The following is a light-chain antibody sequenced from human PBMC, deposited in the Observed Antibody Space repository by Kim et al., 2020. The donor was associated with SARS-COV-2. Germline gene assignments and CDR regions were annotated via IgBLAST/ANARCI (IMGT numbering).Light chain of an antibody. V-gene: IGKV3-20*01. CDR3: QQYGSSPLT. CDR2: GAS. CDR1: PSASSSY. J-gene: IGKJ4*01. Sequence: ELVLTQSPGTLSLSPGGRATLSCRASPSASSSYLAWYQQKPGQAPRLLIYGASSRATGIPDRVSGSGSGTDFTLTISRLEPEDFAVYYCQQYGSSPLTFGGGTKVDIK.